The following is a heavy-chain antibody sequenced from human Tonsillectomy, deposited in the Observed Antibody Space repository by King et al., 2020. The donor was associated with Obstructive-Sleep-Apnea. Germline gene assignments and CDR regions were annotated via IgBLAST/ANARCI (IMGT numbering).Heavy chain of an antibody. CDR2: IKSKTYGETT. D-gene: IGHD1-26*01. J-gene: IGHJ2*01. Sequence: VQLVESGGGLVKPGGSLRLSCAASGFPFNDAWMSWFRQAPGKGLEWVGRIKSKTYGETTDYAAPVQGRFTISRDDSKNTVFLQMNRLKTDDTAEYYGGWESPFWYFDIWGRGTQVTVSS. CDR1: GFPFNDAW. CDR3: GWESPFWYFDI. V-gene: IGHV3-15*01.